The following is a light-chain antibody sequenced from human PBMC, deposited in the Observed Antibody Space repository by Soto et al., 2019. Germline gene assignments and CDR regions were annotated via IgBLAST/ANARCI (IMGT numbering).Light chain of an antibody. J-gene: IGLJ1*01. CDR1: SLNVGGFHD. V-gene: IGLV2-11*01. CDR2: GVT. Sequence: QSVLTQPRSVSGAPGQSVTISCTGSSLNVGGFHDVSWYQQHPGKAPTLIIYGVTHRPSGVPDRFSGFKSGTTAPLTIAGLASGDEADYCYCSYAGLCTYLFGTGTKLTVL. CDR3: CSYAGLCTYL.